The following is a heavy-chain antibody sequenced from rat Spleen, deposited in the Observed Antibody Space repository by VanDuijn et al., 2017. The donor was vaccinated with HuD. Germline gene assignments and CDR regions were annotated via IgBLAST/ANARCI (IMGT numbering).Heavy chain of an antibody. CDR1: GFTFRDYY. V-gene: IGHV5-22*01. J-gene: IGHJ2*01. CDR3: ARLHTMDYLFDY. CDR2: ISYEGSGT. D-gene: IGHD1-6*01. Sequence: EVQLVESGGDLVQPGRSLKLSCAASGFTFRDYYMAWVRQAPKKGLEWVASISYEGSGTYYGDSVKGRFTISRDNAKSTLYLQMNSLRSEDTATYYCARLHTMDYLFDYWGQGVMVTVSS.